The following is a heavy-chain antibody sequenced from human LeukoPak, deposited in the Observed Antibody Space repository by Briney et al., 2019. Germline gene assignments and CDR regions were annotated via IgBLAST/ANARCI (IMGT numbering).Heavy chain of an antibody. CDR1: GYTLTELS. V-gene: IGHV1-24*01. Sequence: GASVRVSCKVSGYTLTELSMHWVRQAPGKGLEWMGGFDPEDGETIYAQKFQGRVTMTEDTSTDTAYMELSSLRSEDTAVYYCATSGILGIQLYYWGQGTLVTVSS. D-gene: IGHD5-18*01. CDR2: FDPEDGET. CDR3: ATSGILGIQLYY. J-gene: IGHJ4*02.